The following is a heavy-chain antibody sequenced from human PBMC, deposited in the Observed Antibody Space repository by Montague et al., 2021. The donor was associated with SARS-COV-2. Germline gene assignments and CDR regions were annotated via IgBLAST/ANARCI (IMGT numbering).Heavy chain of an antibody. CDR2: IYYSGTT. J-gene: IGHJ3*02. CDR1: GGSIGTGSYY. Sequence: TLSLTCTVSGGSIGTGSYYWGWIRQRPGKGLDWIGDIYYSGTTYYIPSLKSRVTISLDTSKNQFSLKLSSVTAADTAVYYCARVTGVWGAFDIWGQGKMVTVSS. CDR3: ARVTGVWGAFDI. D-gene: IGHD4-23*01. V-gene: IGHV4-31*03.